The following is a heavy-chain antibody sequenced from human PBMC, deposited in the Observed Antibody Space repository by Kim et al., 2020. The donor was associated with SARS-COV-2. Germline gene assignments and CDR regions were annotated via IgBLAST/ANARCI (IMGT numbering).Heavy chain of an antibody. D-gene: IGHD4-17*01. CDR1: GFTFSSYA. J-gene: IGHJ4*02. CDR2: IYSGGSST. CDR3: AKDLGADYGDYYDY. V-gene: IGHV3-23*03. Sequence: GGSLRLSCAASGFTFSSYAMSWVRQAPGKGLEWVSVIYSGGSSTYYADSVKGRFTISRDNSKNTLYLQMNSLRAEDTAVYYCAKDLGADYGDYYDYWGQGTLVTVSS.